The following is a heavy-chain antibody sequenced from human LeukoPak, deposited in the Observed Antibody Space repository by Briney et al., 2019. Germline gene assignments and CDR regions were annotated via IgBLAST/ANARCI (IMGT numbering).Heavy chain of an antibody. CDR1: GGTFSSYA. D-gene: IGHD3-22*01. CDR3: ARWSDSSGYYNAEYFQH. V-gene: IGHV1-69*06. CDR2: IIPIFGTA. J-gene: IGHJ1*01. Sequence: SVKVSCKASGGTFSSYAISWVRQAPGQGLEWMGRIIPIFGTANYAQKFQGRVTITADKSTSTAYMELSSLRSEDTAVYYCARWSDSSGYYNAEYFQHWGQGTLVTVSS.